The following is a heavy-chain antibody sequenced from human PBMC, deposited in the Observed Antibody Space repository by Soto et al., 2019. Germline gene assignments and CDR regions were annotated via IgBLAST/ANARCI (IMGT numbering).Heavy chain of an antibody. V-gene: IGHV3-7*05. Sequence: PGGSLRLSCAASGFMFGSYWMTWVRQAPGRGLEWVANINQNGSERYYVDSVEGRFTISRDNAKNSVFLQMENLRVEDTAMYYCATDILDFWGQGTLVTVSS. J-gene: IGHJ4*02. CDR2: INQNGSER. CDR1: GFMFGSYW. CDR3: ATDILDF. D-gene: IGHD3-9*01.